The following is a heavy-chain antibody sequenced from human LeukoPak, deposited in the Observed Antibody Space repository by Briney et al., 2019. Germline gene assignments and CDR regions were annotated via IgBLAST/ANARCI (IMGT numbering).Heavy chain of an antibody. V-gene: IGHV4-59*08. CDR2: IYYSGST. D-gene: IGHD3-9*01. CDR1: GGSISSYY. Sequence: SETLSLTCTVSGGSISSYYWSWIRQPPGKGLEWIGYIYYSGSTNYNPSLKSRVTISVDTSKDQFSLKLSSVTAADTAVYYCARLGDILTGPPYWFDPWGQGTLVTVSS. J-gene: IGHJ5*02. CDR3: ARLGDILTGPPYWFDP.